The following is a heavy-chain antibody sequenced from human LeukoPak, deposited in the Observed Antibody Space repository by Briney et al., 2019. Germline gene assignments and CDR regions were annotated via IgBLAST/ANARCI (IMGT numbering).Heavy chain of an antibody. CDR2: INANSGAR. CDR3: ARGRGGATTGFDH. J-gene: IGHJ4*02. Sequence: ASLKVSCKASGYTFSGYYMHWVRQAPGQGLESMGWINANSGARNYAPKFQGRVTFSRDNSISTAYMELSSLRSDDTAIYYCARGRGGATTGFDHWGQGTLVTVS. D-gene: IGHD1-26*01. CDR1: GYTFSGYY. V-gene: IGHV1-2*02.